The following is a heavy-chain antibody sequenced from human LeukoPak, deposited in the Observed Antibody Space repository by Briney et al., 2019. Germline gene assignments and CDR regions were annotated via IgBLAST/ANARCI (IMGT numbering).Heavy chain of an antibody. V-gene: IGHV4-4*02. CDR3: AKDVEEVVIFGD. CDR2: MYLSGTT. J-gene: IGHJ4*02. CDR1: GDSINSLDL. D-gene: IGHD3-22*01. Sequence: PSETLSLTCTVSGDSINSLDLWSWVRQPPGKGLEWIGEMYLSGTTHSNPSVKSRVTISIDKSKNQFFLNLSSVTAADTAVYYCAKDVEEVVIFGDWGQGTLVTVSS.